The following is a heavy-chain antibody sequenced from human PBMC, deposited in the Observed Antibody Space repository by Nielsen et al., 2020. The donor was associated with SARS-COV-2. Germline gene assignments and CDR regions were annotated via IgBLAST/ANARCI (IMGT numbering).Heavy chain of an antibody. Sequence: GESLKISCAASEFTFSSYSMNWVRQAPGKGLEWVSSIISSSSYIYYADSVKGRFTISRDNAKNSLYLQMNSLRAEDTAVYYCAIIWSGYTDAFDIWGQGTMVTVSS. J-gene: IGHJ3*02. CDR2: IISSSSYI. CDR1: EFTFSSYS. CDR3: AIIWSGYTDAFDI. D-gene: IGHD3-3*01. V-gene: IGHV3-21*01.